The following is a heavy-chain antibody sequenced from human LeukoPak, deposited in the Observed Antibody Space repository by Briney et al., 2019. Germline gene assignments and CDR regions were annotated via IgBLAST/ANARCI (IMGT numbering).Heavy chain of an antibody. J-gene: IGHJ4*02. D-gene: IGHD6-19*01. CDR3: ASLYSSGWYFDY. CDR2: ISYDGSNT. V-gene: IGHV3-30*04. CDR1: GFTFSSYA. Sequence: GRSLRLSCAASGFTFSSYAMHWVRQAPGKGLEWVAVISYDGSNTYYADSVKGRFTISRDNSKNTLYLQMNSLRAEDTAVYYCASLYSSGWYFDYWGQGTLVTVSS.